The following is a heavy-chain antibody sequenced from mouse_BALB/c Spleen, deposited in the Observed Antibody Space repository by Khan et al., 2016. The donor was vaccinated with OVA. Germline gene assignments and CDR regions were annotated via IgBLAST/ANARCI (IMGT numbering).Heavy chain of an antibody. Sequence: EVELVESGGDLVKPGESLKLSCAASGFTFSTYGMSWVRQTPDKRLEWVATVSTGGGYTYYPDSVKGRFTISRDNAKNTLYLQMSGLKSEDTAMFYCTRLAYYYDSEGFAYGGQGTLVTVSA. CDR2: VSTGGGYT. CDR3: TRLAYYYDSEGFAY. D-gene: IGHD1-1*01. J-gene: IGHJ3*01. CDR1: GFTFSTYG. V-gene: IGHV5-6*01.